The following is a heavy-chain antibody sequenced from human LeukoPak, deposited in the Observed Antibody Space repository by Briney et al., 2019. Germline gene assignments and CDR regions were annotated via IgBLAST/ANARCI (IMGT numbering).Heavy chain of an antibody. CDR3: VQSRGYCSSTSCSSSFDY. CDR2: ISWDGGST. Sequence: GGSLRLSCAASGFTFDDYTMHWVRQAPGKGLEWVSLISWDGGSTYYADSVKGRFTISRDNSKNSLYLQMNSLRAEDTAFYYCVQSRGYCSSTSCSSSFDYWGQGTLVTVSS. J-gene: IGHJ4*02. V-gene: IGHV3-43*01. CDR1: GFTFDDYT. D-gene: IGHD2-2*01.